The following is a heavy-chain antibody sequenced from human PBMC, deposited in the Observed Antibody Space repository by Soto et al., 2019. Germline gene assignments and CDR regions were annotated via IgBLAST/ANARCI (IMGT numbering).Heavy chain of an antibody. Sequence: ASVKVSCRVSGYTLTELSMHWVRQAPGKGLEWMGGFDPEDGETIYAQKFQGRVTMTEDTSPDTAYMELSSLRSEDTAVYYCATGVRLGELSSAFDYGGQGTLVTVSS. CDR2: FDPEDGET. D-gene: IGHD3-16*02. CDR1: GYTLTELS. CDR3: ATGVRLGELSSAFDY. V-gene: IGHV1-24*01. J-gene: IGHJ4*02.